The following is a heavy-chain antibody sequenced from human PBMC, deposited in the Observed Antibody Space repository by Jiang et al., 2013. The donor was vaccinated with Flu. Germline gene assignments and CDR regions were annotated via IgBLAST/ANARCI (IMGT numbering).Heavy chain of an antibody. CDR3: ARAILGSGYDWVNSYLYYYYYMDV. D-gene: IGHD5-12*01. Sequence: SQTLSLTCAISGDSVSSNSAAWNWIRQSPSRGLEWLGRTYYRSKWYNDYAVSVKSRITINPDTSKNQFSLHLNSVTPEDTAVYYCARAILGSGYDWVNSYLYYYYYMDVWGKGATGHRLL. CDR1: GDSVSSNSAA. V-gene: IGHV6-1*01. J-gene: IGHJ6*03. CDR2: TYYRSKWYN.